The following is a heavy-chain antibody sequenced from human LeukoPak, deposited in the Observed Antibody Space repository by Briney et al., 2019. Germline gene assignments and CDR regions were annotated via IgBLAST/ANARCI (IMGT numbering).Heavy chain of an antibody. J-gene: IGHJ4*02. CDR2: ISSTGGST. Sequence: PGGSLRLSCAASGFTFSSYAMHWVRQAPGKVLEDVSAISSTGGSTYYANSVKGRFTISRDNSKNTLYLQVGSLRAEDMAVYYCARDLYGDTSLVPGYWGQGTLVTVSS. CDR1: GFTFSSYA. CDR3: ARDLYGDTSLVPGY. V-gene: IGHV3-64*01. D-gene: IGHD5-18*01.